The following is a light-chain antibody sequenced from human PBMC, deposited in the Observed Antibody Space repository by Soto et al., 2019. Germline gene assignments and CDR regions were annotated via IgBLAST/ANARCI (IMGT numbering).Light chain of an antibody. V-gene: IGLV2-8*01. CDR2: EVS. CDR1: SSDVGGYNY. CDR3: SSYAGDNNLIV. J-gene: IGLJ2*01. Sequence: QSALTQPPSASGSPGQSVTISCTGTSSDVGGYNYVSWYQQHSGKAPKLMIYEVSKRPSGVPDRFSGSKSGNTASLTVSGLQAEDEADDYCSSYAGDNNLIVFGGGTKLTVL.